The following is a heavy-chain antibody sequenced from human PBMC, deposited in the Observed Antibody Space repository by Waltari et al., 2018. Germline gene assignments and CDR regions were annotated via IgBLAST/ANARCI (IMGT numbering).Heavy chain of an antibody. J-gene: IGHJ4*02. CDR2: ISYDGSNK. Sequence: QVQLVESGGGVVQPGRSLRLSCAASGFTFSSYAMHWARQAPGKGLEWVAVISYDGSNKYYADSVKGRFTISRDNSKNTLYLQMNSLRAEDTAVYYCAREYCGGDCYSLDYWGQGTLVTVSS. CDR1: GFTFSSYA. V-gene: IGHV3-30-3*01. D-gene: IGHD2-21*01. CDR3: AREYCGGDCYSLDY.